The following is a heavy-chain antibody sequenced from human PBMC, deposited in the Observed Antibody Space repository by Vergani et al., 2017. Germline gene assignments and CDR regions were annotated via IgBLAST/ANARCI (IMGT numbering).Heavy chain of an antibody. Sequence: QVKLQESGPGLLTPSQTLSPTCTVPGESIRSGSHYWSWIRQPAGKGPEWIGHIHTGGGTDLNPSFKSRVSISVDPSKSQFSLKLNSVNVADTGVYCCARSRPYCTSGSCPAIWGQGTLVTVSS. CDR3: ARSRPYCTSGSCPAI. CDR2: IHTGGGT. CDR1: GESIRSGSHY. J-gene: IGHJ4*02. D-gene: IGHD2-15*01. V-gene: IGHV4-61*02.